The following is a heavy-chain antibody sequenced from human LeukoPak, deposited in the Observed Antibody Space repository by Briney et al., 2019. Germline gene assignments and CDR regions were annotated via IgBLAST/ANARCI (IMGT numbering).Heavy chain of an antibody. J-gene: IGHJ4*02. V-gene: IGHV4-30-2*01. D-gene: IGHD3-22*01. CDR2: IYHSGST. CDR1: GVSISRGGYS. CDR3: ARGATMIVVPFDY. Sequence: TSETLSLTCAVSGVSISRGGYSWSWIRQPPGKGLEWIGYIYHSGSTYYNPSLKSRVTISVDRSKNQFSLKLSSVTAADTAVYYCARGATMIVVPFDYWGQGTLVTVSS.